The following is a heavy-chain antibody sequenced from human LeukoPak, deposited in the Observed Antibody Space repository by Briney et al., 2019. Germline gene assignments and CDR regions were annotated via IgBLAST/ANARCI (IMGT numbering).Heavy chain of an antibody. CDR2: ISGSGGST. CDR1: GFTFSSYA. D-gene: IGHD3-22*01. CDR3: ASDYDSSGYYPNFDY. Sequence: PGGSLRLSCAASGFTFSSYAMSWVRQAPGKGLEWVSAISGSGGSTYYADSVKGRFTISRDNSKNTLYLQMNSLRAEDTAVYYCASDYDSSGYYPNFDYWGQGTLVTVSS. J-gene: IGHJ4*02. V-gene: IGHV3-23*01.